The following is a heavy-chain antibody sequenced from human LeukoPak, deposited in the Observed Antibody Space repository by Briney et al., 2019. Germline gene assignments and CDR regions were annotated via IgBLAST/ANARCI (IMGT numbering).Heavy chain of an antibody. V-gene: IGHV3-48*02. D-gene: IGHD3-22*01. CDR3: ARARPDSSGYYYELYHYYGMDV. Sequence: GGSLRLSCAASGFTFSSYSMNWVRQAPGKGLEWLSCISSSISTIYYADSVKGRFTISRDNAKNSLFLQMNSLRDEDTAVYYCARARPDSSGYYYELYHYYGMDVWGQGTTVTVSS. J-gene: IGHJ6*02. CDR2: ISSSISTI. CDR1: GFTFSSYS.